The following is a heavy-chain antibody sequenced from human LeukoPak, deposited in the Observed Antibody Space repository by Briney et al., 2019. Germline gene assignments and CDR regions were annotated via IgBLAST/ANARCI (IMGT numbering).Heavy chain of an antibody. V-gene: IGHV3-7*01. Sequence: GGSLRLSCAATGFTFSSYWMSWVRQAPGKGLEWVANIKEDGSEEDYVDSVRGRFTISRDNAKNSLYLQMASLRAEDTAVYYCLTGGGYWGQGTLVTVSS. CDR2: IKEDGSEE. J-gene: IGHJ4*02. D-gene: IGHD1-14*01. CDR3: LTGGGY. CDR1: GFTFSSYW.